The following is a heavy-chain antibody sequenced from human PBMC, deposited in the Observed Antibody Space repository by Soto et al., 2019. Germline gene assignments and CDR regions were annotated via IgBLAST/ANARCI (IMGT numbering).Heavy chain of an antibody. D-gene: IGHD6-6*01. CDR1: GYTFITYG. CDR2: ISSYNGNT. V-gene: IGHV1-18*01. Sequence: QVQLVQSGAEVKKPGASVKVSCKASGYTFITYGISRVRQAPGQGLEWMGWISSYNGNTNYAQKLQGRVTMTTDTSTTTAYMELTSLRSDDTAVYYCARDRPTSSIRARDYYYAMDVWGQGTTVTVSS. J-gene: IGHJ6*02. CDR3: ARDRPTSSIRARDYYYAMDV.